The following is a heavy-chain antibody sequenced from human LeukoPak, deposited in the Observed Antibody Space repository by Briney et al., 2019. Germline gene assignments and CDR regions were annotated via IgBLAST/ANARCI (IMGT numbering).Heavy chain of an antibody. V-gene: IGHV1-69*13. CDR3: ARGRWDYYGSERNWFDP. J-gene: IGHJ5*02. CDR2: IIPIFGTA. D-gene: IGHD3-10*01. Sequence: SVKVSCKASGYTFTSYAISWVRQAPGQGLEWMGGIIPIFGTANYAPKFQDRVTITADESTSTAYVELSSLRSEDTAVDYCARGRWDYYGSERNWFDPWGQGTLVTVSS. CDR1: GYTFTSYA.